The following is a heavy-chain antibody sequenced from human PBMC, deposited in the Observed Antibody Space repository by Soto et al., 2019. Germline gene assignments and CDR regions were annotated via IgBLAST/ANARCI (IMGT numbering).Heavy chain of an antibody. Sequence: EMRLVESGGDLVQPGESLTIACAASELTLSRYWMTWVRQAPGKGLEWVGNVNPDGSETDFADFVRGRFTISRDNAKISLYLQMNILRLDDTTVYFFARGNGLVDSWGQGTLVTVSS. J-gene: IGHJ5*01. CDR3: ARGNGLVDS. V-gene: IGHV3-7*05. CDR2: VNPDGSET. D-gene: IGHD2-8*01. CDR1: ELTLSRYW.